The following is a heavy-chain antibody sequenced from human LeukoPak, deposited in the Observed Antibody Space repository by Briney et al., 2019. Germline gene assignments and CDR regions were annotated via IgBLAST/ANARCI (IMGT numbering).Heavy chain of an antibody. D-gene: IGHD3-10*01. V-gene: IGHV1-2*02. J-gene: IGHJ4*02. CDR2: INPNSGGT. CDR1: GYTFTGYY. CDR3: ARDRYYGSGSYYNAPIDY. Sequence: ASVKVSCKASGYTFTGYYMHWVRQAPGQGLEWMGWINPNSGGTNYAQKFQGRVTMTRDTSISTAYMEPSRLRSDDTAVYYCARDRYYGSGSYYNAPIDYWGQGTLVTVSS.